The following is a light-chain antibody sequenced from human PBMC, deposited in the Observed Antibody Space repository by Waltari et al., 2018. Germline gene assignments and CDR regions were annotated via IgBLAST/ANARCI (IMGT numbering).Light chain of an antibody. CDR1: SSDVGGYNY. CDR2: EVS. Sequence: QSALTQPASVSGSPGQSITISCTGTSSDVGGYNYVSWYQQHPGKAPKLMIYEVSNRPSGVFIRFCGSQSGNTASLTISGLKAEDKADYYCSSYTSSSTLVFGGGTKLTVL. CDR3: SSYTSSSTLV. J-gene: IGLJ3*02. V-gene: IGLV2-14*01.